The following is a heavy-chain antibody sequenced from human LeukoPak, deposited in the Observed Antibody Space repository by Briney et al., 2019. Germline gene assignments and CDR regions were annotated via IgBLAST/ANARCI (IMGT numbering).Heavy chain of an antibody. V-gene: IGHV1-24*01. CDR3: ARDRLSIVGATPAFDI. CDR1: GYTLTELS. J-gene: IGHJ3*02. Sequence: ASVKVSCKVSGYTLTELSMHWVRQAPGKGLEWMGGFDPEDGETIYAQKFQGRVTMTEDTSTDTAYMELSSLRSEDTAVYYCARDRLSIVGATPAFDIWGQGTMVTVSS. CDR2: FDPEDGET. D-gene: IGHD1-26*01.